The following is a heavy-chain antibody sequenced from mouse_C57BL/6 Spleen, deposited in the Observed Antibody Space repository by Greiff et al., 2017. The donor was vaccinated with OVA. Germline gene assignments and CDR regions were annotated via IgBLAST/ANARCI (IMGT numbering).Heavy chain of an antibody. CDR3: ARDQRLAY. Sequence: EVKLVESGGGLVKPGGSLKLSCAASGFTFSSYAMSWVRQTPEKRLEWVATISDGGSYTYYPDNVKGRFTISRDNAKNNLYLQMSHLKSEDTAMYYCARDQRLAYWGQGTLVTVSA. V-gene: IGHV5-4*01. CDR2: ISDGGSYT. CDR1: GFTFSSYA. J-gene: IGHJ3*01.